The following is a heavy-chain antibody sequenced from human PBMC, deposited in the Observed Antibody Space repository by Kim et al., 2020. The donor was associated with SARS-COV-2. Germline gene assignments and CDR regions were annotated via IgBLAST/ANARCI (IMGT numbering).Heavy chain of an antibody. CDR3: AKEIGRGYSYGLRGFDY. V-gene: IGHV3-9*01. CDR1: GFTYDDYD. J-gene: IGHJ4*02. Sequence: GGSLRLSCAASGFTYDDYDMYWVRQAPGKGLEWVSGISWNSGSKGYAAPVKGRFIISRDNAKNSLYLQMNSLRAEDTALYYCAKEIGRGYSYGLRGFDYWGQGTLVTVSS. CDR2: ISWNSGSK. D-gene: IGHD5-18*01.